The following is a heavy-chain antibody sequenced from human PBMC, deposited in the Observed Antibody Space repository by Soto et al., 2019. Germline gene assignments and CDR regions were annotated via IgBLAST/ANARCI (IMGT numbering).Heavy chain of an antibody. J-gene: IGHJ4*02. CDR2: ISGSGGST. CDR1: GFTFSSYA. CDR3: AKDRLAGNFDY. Sequence: GGSLRLSCAASGFTFSSYAMSWVRQAPGKGLEWVSAISGSGGSTYYADSVKGRLTISRDNSKNTLYLQMSSLRVEDTAVYYCAKDRLAGNFDYWGQGTQVTVSS. V-gene: IGHV3-23*01.